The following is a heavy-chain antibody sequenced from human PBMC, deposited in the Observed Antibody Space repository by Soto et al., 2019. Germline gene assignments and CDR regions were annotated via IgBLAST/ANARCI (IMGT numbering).Heavy chain of an antibody. Sequence: QVQLVQSGAEVKKPGSSVKVSCKASGGTFSSYAISWVRQAPGQGLEWMGGIIPIFGTANYAQKFQGRVTITADESTSTAYMELSSLRSEDTALYYCARGVVLMVYAEFDYWGQGTLVTVSS. CDR1: GGTFSSYA. V-gene: IGHV1-69*12. CDR3: ARGVVLMVYAEFDY. CDR2: IIPIFGTA. J-gene: IGHJ4*02. D-gene: IGHD2-8*01.